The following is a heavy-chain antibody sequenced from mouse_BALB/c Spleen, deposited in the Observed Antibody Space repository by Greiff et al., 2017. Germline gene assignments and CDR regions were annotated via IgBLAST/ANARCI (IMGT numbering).Heavy chain of an antibody. CDR2: ISSGGGYT. Sequence: EVQLVESGAGLVKPGASLKLSCAASGFTFSSYAMSWVRQTPEQRLEWVAEISSGGGYTNYPDTVTGRFTITRDNAKNTLYLKMSRLRSEDTAMYYCARGGAYCRYDEGFAYWGQGTPVTVSA. CDR1: GFTFSSYA. V-gene: IGHV5-9-4*01. D-gene: IGHD2-14*01. J-gene: IGHJ3*01. CDR3: ARGGAYCRYDEGFAY.